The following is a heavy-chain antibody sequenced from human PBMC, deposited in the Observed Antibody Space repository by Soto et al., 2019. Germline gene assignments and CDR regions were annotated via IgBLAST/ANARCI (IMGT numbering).Heavy chain of an antibody. V-gene: IGHV5-51*03. CDR1: GYSFTSYW. Sequence: EVQLVQSGAEVKKRGESLKISCKGSGYSFTSYWIGGVRQMPGKGLEWMGIIYPGDSDTRYSPSFQGQVTISADKSISTAYLQWSSLKASDTAMYYCARSGGTMVRGVIITPNWFDPWGQGTLVTVSS. CDR3: ARSGGTMVRGVIITPNWFDP. CDR2: IYPGDSDT. J-gene: IGHJ5*02. D-gene: IGHD3-10*01.